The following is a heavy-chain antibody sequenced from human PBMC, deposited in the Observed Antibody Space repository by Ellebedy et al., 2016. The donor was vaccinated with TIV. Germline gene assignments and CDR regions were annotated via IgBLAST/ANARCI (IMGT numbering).Heavy chain of an antibody. Sequence: SETLSLTXTVSGGSISNSDFYWGWIRQPPGKGLDWIGNIYYSGSTYYNPSLKSRVTISVDTSKNQFSLKLSSVTAADTAVYYCARGHSGGGISYPWGEWGQGTLVTVSS. V-gene: IGHV4-39*07. D-gene: IGHD2-15*01. J-gene: IGHJ4*02. CDR1: GGSISNSDFY. CDR3: ARGHSGGGISYPWGE. CDR2: IYYSGST.